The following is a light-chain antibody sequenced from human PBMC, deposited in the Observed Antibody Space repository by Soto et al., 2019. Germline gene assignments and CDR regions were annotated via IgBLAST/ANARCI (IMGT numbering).Light chain of an antibody. CDR1: SSDVGGYNY. CDR2: TNN. CDR3: AAWDDSLNGVV. Sequence: QSVLTQPASVSGSPGQSITISCTGTSSDVGGYNYVSWYQQHPGKAPKLLIHTNNQRPSGVPDRFSGSRSGTSASLAISGLQSEDEAEYYCAAWDDSLNGVVFGGGTKVTVL. J-gene: IGLJ2*01. V-gene: IGLV2-14*01.